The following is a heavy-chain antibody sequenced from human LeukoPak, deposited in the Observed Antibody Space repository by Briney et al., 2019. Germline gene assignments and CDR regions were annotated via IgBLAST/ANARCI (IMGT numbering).Heavy chain of an antibody. D-gene: IGHD3-22*01. CDR2: ISAYTGHT. CDR3: AKTKTYDSTGHSADAYDF. V-gene: IGHV1-18*01. J-gene: IGHJ3*01. Sequence: ASVKVSCKASGYTFSSYAITWVRQAPGQGFEWMGWISAYTGHTAYAQNLQGRITLTTDIFSSTAYMELRSLKSEDTAVYYCAKTKTYDSTGHSADAYDFWGQGTKVIVSS. CDR1: GYTFSSYA.